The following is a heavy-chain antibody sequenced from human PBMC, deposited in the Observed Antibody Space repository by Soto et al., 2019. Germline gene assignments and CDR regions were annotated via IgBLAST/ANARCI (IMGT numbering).Heavy chain of an antibody. J-gene: IGHJ4*02. D-gene: IGHD1-1*01. CDR2: IIPIFGTA. Sequence: GAPVKGSCKASGGTFSSYAISWVRQAPGQGLEWMGGIIPIFGTANYAQKFQGRVTITADESTSTAYMELSSLRSEDTAVYYCARETRTIVRYFDYWGQGTLVTVSS. V-gene: IGHV1-69*13. CDR1: GGTFSSYA. CDR3: ARETRTIVRYFDY.